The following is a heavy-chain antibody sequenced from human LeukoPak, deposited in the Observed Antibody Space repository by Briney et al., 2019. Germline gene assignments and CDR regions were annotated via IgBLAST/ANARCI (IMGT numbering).Heavy chain of an antibody. CDR3: ARSPCYGGSCYLGAFDI. CDR2: IYTSGST. D-gene: IGHD2-15*01. CDR1: GGSISSGSYY. Sequence: PSQTLSLTCTVSGGSISSGSYYWSWIRQPAGKGLEWIGRIYTSGSTNYNPSLKSRVTISVDTSKNQFSLKLSSVTAADTAVYYCARSPCYGGSCYLGAFDICGQGTMVTVSS. V-gene: IGHV4-61*02. J-gene: IGHJ3*02.